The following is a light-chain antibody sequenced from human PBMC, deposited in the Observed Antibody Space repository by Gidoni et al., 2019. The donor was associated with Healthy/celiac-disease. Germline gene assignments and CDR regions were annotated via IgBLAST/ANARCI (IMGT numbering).Light chain of an antibody. CDR2: DAS. CDR3: QQRRNWPGT. J-gene: IGKJ2*01. Sequence: EIVLTQSPATLSLSPGERATLTCRASQSVSSNLAWYQQKPGQAPRLLIYDASNRATGIPARFSGSGSGTDFTLTISSLEPEDFAVYYCQQRRNWPGTFGQGTKLEIK. V-gene: IGKV3-11*01. CDR1: QSVSSN.